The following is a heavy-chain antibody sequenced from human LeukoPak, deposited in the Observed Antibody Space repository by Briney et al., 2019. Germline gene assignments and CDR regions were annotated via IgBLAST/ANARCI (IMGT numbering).Heavy chain of an antibody. V-gene: IGHV4-34*01. CDR2: INHSGST. J-gene: IGHJ5*02. D-gene: IGHD7-27*01. CDR1: GGSFSGYY. Sequence: SETLSLTCAVYGGSFSGYYWSWIRQPPGKGLEWIGEINHSGSTNYNPSLKSRVTISVDTSKNQFSLKLSSVTAADTAVYYCARDGYWGPFGPWGQGTLVTVSS. CDR3: ARDGYWGPFGP.